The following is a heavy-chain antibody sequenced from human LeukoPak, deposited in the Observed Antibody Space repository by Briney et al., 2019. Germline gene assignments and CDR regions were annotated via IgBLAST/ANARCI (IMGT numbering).Heavy chain of an antibody. D-gene: IGHD3-3*01. CDR2: ISYDGSNK. Sequence: GGSLRLSCAASGFTFSSYAMHWVRQAPGKGLEWVAVISYDGSNKYYADSVKGRFTISRDNSKNTLYLQMNSLRAEDTAVYYCAKGRTYYDFWSGYYTRSWFDPWGQGTLVTVSS. CDR3: AKGRTYYDFWSGYYTRSWFDP. J-gene: IGHJ5*02. CDR1: GFTFSSYA. V-gene: IGHV3-30*04.